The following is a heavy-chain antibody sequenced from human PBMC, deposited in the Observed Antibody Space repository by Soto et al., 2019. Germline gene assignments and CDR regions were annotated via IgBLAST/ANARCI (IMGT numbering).Heavy chain of an antibody. CDR1: GGSISSYY. CDR2: IYYSGST. J-gene: IGHJ6*03. CDR3: ARTYYDFWSGSHYYYMDV. Sequence: SETLSLTCTVSGGSISSYYWSWIRQPPGKGLEWIGYIYYSGSTNYNPPLKSRVTISVDTSKNQFSLKLSSVTAADTAVYYCARTYYDFWSGSHYYYMDVWGKGTTVTVSS. V-gene: IGHV4-59*01. D-gene: IGHD3-3*01.